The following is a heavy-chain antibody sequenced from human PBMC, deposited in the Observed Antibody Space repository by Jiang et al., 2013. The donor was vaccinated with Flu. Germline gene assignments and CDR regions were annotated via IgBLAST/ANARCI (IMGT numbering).Heavy chain of an antibody. V-gene: IGHV6-1*01. J-gene: IGHJ4*02. Sequence: AWHRIRQSPSRGLEWLGRTYYRSKWYNDYAVSVKSRITINPDTSKNQFSLQLNSVTPEDTAVYYCAREAPYSSSWYIDYWGQGTLVTVSS. CDR2: TYYRSKWYN. D-gene: IGHD6-13*01. CDR1: A. CDR3: AREAPYSSSWYIDY.